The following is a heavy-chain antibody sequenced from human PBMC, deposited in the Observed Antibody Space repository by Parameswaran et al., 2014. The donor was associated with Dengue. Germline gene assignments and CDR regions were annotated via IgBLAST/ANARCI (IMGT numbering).Heavy chain of an antibody. D-gene: IGHD1-7*01. J-gene: IGHJ6*02. V-gene: IGHV4-34*01. Sequence: WIRQPPGKGLEWIGEINHSGSTNYNPSLKSRVTISVDTSKNQFSLKLSSVTAADTAVYYCAVTVTGTTAFYYYYYGMDVWGQGTTVTVSS. CDR3: AVTVTGTTAFYYYYYGMDV. CDR2: INHSGST.